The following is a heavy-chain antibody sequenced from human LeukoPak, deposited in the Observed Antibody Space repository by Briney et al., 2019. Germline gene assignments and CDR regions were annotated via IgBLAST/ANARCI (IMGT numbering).Heavy chain of an antibody. V-gene: IGHV4-59*12. D-gene: IGHD3-16*01. J-gene: IGHJ5*02. CDR1: VGSISLYY. CDR2: IYHTGSN. CDR3: ARGDYYAGGGRNWFDP. Sequence: SDTLSLTCIVCVGSISLYYWRWMPRPPGEGLECIGYIYHTGSNNYSPSLKSRVTLSVDASKNHVSLGLTSVTAADTAVYYCARGDYYAGGGRNWFDPWGHGTLVTVSS.